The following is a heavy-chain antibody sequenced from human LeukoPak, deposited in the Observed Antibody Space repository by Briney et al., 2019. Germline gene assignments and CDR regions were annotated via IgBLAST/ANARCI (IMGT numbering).Heavy chain of an antibody. D-gene: IGHD3-10*01. Sequence: SETLSLTCTVSGGSISSYYWSWIWQPPGKGLEWIGYIYYSGSTDYNPSLKSRVTISVDTSKNQFSLKLSSVTAADTAVYYCARQSGQSKNFDYWGQGTLVTVSS. J-gene: IGHJ4*02. V-gene: IGHV4-59*01. CDR2: IYYSGST. CDR3: ARQSGQSKNFDY. CDR1: GGSISSYY.